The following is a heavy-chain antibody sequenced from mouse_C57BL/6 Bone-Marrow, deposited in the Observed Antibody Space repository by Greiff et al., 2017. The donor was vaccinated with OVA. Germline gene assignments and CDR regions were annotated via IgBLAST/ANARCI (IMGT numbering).Heavy chain of an antibody. CDR1: GYAFTNYL. V-gene: IGHV1-54*01. Sequence: QVQLQQSGAELVRPGTSVKVSCKASGYAFTNYLIEWVKQRPGQGLEWIGVINPGSGGTNYNEKFKGKATLTADKSSSTAYMQLSSLTSEDTAVYLCARNAAVVATDWYIEVWGTGTTVTVSS. CDR2: INPGSGGT. D-gene: IGHD1-1*02. CDR3: ARNAAVVATDWYIEV. J-gene: IGHJ1*03.